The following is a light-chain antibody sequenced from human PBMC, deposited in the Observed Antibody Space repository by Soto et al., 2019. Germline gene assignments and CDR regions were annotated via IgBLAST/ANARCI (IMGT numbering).Light chain of an antibody. CDR3: QSYNDWPLA. CDR2: GGS. J-gene: IGKJ2*01. CDR1: ERLFGF. V-gene: IGKV3-15*01. Sequence: EIVLPQSPATLSVSPGNIVTLSCRASERLFGFLAWYQQTPGQSPRLLISGGSTRAPGIPARFSGSGSATDFTLTIVRLQSEDFAGYCCQSYNDWPLASGLGTKREI.